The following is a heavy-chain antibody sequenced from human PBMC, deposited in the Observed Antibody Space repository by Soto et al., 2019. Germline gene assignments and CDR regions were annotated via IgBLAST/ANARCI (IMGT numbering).Heavy chain of an antibody. CDR2: IYYSGST. V-gene: IGHV4-30-4*01. J-gene: IGHJ2*01. D-gene: IGHD3-22*01. CDR1: GGSISSGDYY. CDR3: ARLITMIVVVEKYWYFDL. Sequence: QVQLQESGPGLVKPSQTLSLTCTVSGGSISSGDYYWSWIRQPPGKGLEWIGYIYYSGSTYYNPSLKSRVTISVDTSKNQFSLKLSSVTAADTAVYYCARLITMIVVVEKYWYFDLWGRGTLVTVSS.